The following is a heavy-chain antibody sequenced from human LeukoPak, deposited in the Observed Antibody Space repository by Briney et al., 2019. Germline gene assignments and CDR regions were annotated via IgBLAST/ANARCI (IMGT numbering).Heavy chain of an antibody. V-gene: IGHV3-21*01. CDR1: GFTFSSYS. Sequence: GGSLRLSCAASGFTFSSYSMNWVRQAPGKGLEWVSSISSSSSYIYYADSVKGRFTISRDNAKNSLYLQMNSLRAEDTAVYYCARDSYRGFGELLLFDYWGQGTPVTVSS. D-gene: IGHD3-10*01. J-gene: IGHJ4*02. CDR2: ISSSSSYI. CDR3: ARDSYRGFGELLLFDY.